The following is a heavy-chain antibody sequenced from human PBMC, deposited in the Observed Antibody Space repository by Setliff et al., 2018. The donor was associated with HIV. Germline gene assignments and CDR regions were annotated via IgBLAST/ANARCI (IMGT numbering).Heavy chain of an antibody. CDR2: IYTSGST. CDR3: ARGSSGSDRTEYDDAFDI. V-gene: IGHV4-61*02. CDR1: GGSFSSGSYY. D-gene: IGHD3-22*01. Sequence: LSLTCAVYGGSFSSGSYYWSWIRQPAGKGLEWIGRIYTSGSTNYNPSLKSRVTISVDTSKNQFSLKLSSVTAADTAVYYCARGSSGSDRTEYDDAFDIWGQGTVVTVSS. J-gene: IGHJ3*02.